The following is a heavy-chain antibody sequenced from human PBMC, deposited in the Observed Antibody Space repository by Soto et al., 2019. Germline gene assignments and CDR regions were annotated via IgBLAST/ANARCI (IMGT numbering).Heavy chain of an antibody. CDR1: GGTFSSYA. Sequence: QVQLVQSGAEVKKPGSSVKVSCKASGGTFSSYAISWVRQAPGQGLEWMGGIIPIFGTANYAQKFQGRVTITADESTSTGYMGLSSLRSEDTAVYYCARCKSCYYDSSGFDYWGQGTLVTVSS. V-gene: IGHV1-69*01. D-gene: IGHD3-22*01. CDR3: ARCKSCYYDSSGFDY. CDR2: IIPIFGTA. J-gene: IGHJ4*02.